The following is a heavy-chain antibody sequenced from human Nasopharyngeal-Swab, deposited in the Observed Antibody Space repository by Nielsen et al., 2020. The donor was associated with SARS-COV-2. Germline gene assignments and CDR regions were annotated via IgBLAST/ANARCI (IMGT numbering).Heavy chain of an antibody. CDR2: ISSSSSYI. J-gene: IGHJ4*02. Sequence: GESLKISCAASGFTFSSYSMNWVRQAPGKGLEWVSSISSSSSYIYYADSVKGRFTISRDNAKNSLYLQMNSLRAEDTAVYYCARDVGPYSSSWSNLWGQGTLVTVSS. CDR3: ARDVGPYSSSWSNL. V-gene: IGHV3-21*01. D-gene: IGHD6-13*01. CDR1: GFTFSSYS.